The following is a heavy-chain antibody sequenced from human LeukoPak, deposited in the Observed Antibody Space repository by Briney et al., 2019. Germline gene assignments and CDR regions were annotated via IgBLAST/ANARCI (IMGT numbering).Heavy chain of an antibody. Sequence: GGSLRLSCAASGFTFSSYAMSWVRQAPGKGLEWVSAISGSGGSTYYADSVKGRFTISRDNAKNSLYLQMNSLRAEDTAVYYCARDRVRIASYYFDSWGQGTLVTVSS. CDR3: ARDRVRIASYYFDS. D-gene: IGHD6-13*01. CDR1: GFTFSSYA. V-gene: IGHV3-23*01. J-gene: IGHJ4*02. CDR2: ISGSGGST.